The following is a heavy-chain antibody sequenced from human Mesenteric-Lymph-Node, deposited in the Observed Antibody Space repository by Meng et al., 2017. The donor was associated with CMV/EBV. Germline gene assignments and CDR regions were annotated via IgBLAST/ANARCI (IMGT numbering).Heavy chain of an antibody. CDR1: GGSFSDHY. V-gene: IGHV4-34*01. J-gene: IGHJ4*02. D-gene: IGHD6-19*01. CDR3: ARRSRYGSGWYVDF. Sequence: SETLFLTCAVYGGSFSDHYWTWIRQSPDKGLEWIGEISDTGNTNYNPSLKSRVSISVDTSKNQFSLKVTSVTAADAATYYCARRSRYGSGWYVDFWGRGTLVTVSS. CDR2: ISDTGNT.